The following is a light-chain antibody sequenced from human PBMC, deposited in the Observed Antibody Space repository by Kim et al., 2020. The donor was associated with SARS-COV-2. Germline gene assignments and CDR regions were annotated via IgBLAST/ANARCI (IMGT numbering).Light chain of an antibody. V-gene: IGLV6-57*01. CDR3: QSYESSLWV. J-gene: IGLJ3*02. Sequence: NFMLTQPHSVSESPGKTVTISCTRSSCSIASNYVQWYQQRPGSSPTTVIYEDNQRPSGVPDRFSGSIDSSSNSASLTISGLKTEDEADYSCQSYESSLWVFGGGTQLTVL. CDR1: SCSIASNY. CDR2: EDN.